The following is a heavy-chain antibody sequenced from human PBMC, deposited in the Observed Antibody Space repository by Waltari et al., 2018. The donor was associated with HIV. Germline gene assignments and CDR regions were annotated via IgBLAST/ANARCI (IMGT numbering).Heavy chain of an antibody. V-gene: IGHV3-23*01. CDR1: GFTFTRYA. CDR3: AKGGIVVVVAAFNWFDP. Sequence: EVQLLESGGGLVQPGGSPRLPCAASGFTFTRYARCWVRQAPGKGLEWVSAIIGSGGSTYYADSVKGRFTISRDNSKNTLYLQMNSLRAEDTAVYYCAKGGIVVVVAAFNWFDPWGQGTLVTVSS. CDR2: IIGSGGST. J-gene: IGHJ5*02. D-gene: IGHD2-15*01.